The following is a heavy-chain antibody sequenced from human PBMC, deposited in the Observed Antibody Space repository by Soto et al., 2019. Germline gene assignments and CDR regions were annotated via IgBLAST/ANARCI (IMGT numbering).Heavy chain of an antibody. V-gene: IGHV1-18*01. CDR2: ISAYNGNT. CDR1: GYTFTNYA. CDR3: ARFRHGYNPHSGFDY. D-gene: IGHD5-12*01. Sequence: GASVKVSCKASGYTFTNYAISWVRQAPGQGLEWMGWISAYNGNTNYAQKLQGRVTMTTDTSTSTAYMELRSLRSDDTAVYYCARFRHGYNPHSGFDYWGQGTLVTVSS. J-gene: IGHJ4*02.